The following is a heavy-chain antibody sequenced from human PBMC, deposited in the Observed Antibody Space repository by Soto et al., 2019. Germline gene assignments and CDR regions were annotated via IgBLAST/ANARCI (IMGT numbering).Heavy chain of an antibody. CDR2: IYHSGST. CDR1: GDSISRGGYY. CDR3: ARDGAGAYGLGWFDP. V-gene: IGHV4-31*03. J-gene: IGHJ5*02. D-gene: IGHD2-21*01. Sequence: QVQLQESGPRLVKPSQTLYLTCTVSGDSISRGGYYWNWLRQHPSKGLEWIGYIYHSGSTIYNPSLKTRVTISVDTSKNRLSLELSNVTAADTAIYYCARDGAGAYGLGWFDPWGQGILVTVSS.